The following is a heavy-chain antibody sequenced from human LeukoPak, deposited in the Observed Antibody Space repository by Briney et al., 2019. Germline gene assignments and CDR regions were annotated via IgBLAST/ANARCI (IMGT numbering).Heavy chain of an antibody. CDR2: IDHGGAT. D-gene: IGHD2-15*01. CDR1: GFAVSNTY. J-gene: IGHJ3*02. Sequence: GGSLRLSCAASGFAVSNTYLNWGRQAPGKGLEWASIIDHGGATFYTDSVKGRFSISRDNSKNALYLQINNVRTEDTAVYFCARGGVRGGFDIWGQGTMVAVSS. V-gene: IGHV3-66*01. CDR3: ARGGVRGGFDI.